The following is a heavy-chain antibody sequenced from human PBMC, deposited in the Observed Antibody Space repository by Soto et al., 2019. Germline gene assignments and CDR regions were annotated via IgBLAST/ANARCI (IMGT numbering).Heavy chain of an antibody. V-gene: IGHV3-30-3*01. Sequence: GGSLRLSCAASGFTFSSYAMHWVRQAPGKGLEWVAVISCDGSNKYYADSVKGRFTISRDNSKNTLYLQMNSLRAEDTAVYYCARNSGYDLFGYFDYWGQGTLVTVSS. D-gene: IGHD5-12*01. CDR3: ARNSGYDLFGYFDY. CDR2: ISCDGSNK. CDR1: GFTFSSYA. J-gene: IGHJ4*02.